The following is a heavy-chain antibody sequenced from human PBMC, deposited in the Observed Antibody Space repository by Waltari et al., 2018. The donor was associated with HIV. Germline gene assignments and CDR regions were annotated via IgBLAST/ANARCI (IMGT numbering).Heavy chain of an antibody. CDR1: GFTFSSYA. J-gene: IGHJ4*02. CDR3: AKGNYDVLTGYYGPSFEY. Sequence: EVELVESGGTLVQPGGSLRLSCSASGFTFSSYAIHWVRQTPGKGLEDVSAISGDGHSTDYAGSLKCRFTITRDNSKNTVWLQMRSLRAEDTAVYYCAKGNYDVLTGYYGPSFEYWGQGTLVTVSS. V-gene: IGHV3-64D*06. CDR2: ISGDGHST. D-gene: IGHD3-9*01.